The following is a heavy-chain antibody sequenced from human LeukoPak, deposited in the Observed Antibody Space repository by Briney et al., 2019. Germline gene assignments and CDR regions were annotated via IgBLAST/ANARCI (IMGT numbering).Heavy chain of an antibody. V-gene: IGHV3-23*01. J-gene: IGHJ6*02. Sequence: PGGSLRLSCAASGSTFSSHAMSWVRQAPGKGLEWVSTISADGGITYYADSVKGRFTISRDNSKNTLYLQMNSLRAEDTAVYYCARVGCTGGSCLAYNYYAMDVWGQGTTVTVSS. CDR3: ARVGCTGGSCLAYNYYAMDV. CDR2: ISADGGIT. D-gene: IGHD2-15*01. CDR1: GSTFSSHA.